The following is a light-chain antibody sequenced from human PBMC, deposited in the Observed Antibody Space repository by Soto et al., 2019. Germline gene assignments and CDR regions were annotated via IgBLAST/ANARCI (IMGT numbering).Light chain of an antibody. CDR3: QQYGGSPPKYT. Sequence: ELVLTQSPGTLSLSPGERAALSCRASQSVSSTSLAWYQQKPGQAPRLLIHDASSRATDIPVRFSGSGSGEDFAPTFSRLAPEDFAVYYCQQYGGSPPKYTFGQGTKLEIK. CDR1: QSVSSTS. J-gene: IGKJ2*01. CDR2: DAS. V-gene: IGKV3-20*01.